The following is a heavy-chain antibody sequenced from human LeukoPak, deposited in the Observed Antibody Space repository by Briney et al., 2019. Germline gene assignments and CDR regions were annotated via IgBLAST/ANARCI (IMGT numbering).Heavy chain of an antibody. Sequence: GGSLRLSCAASGFTVESNYLSWVRQAPGKGLEWVSTIYTGGNTYYAASVKGRFTISRDFSKNTVFLHMNSLRAEDTAMYYCARGDDSGYYDYFDYWGQGALVTVSS. J-gene: IGHJ4*02. CDR2: IYTGGNT. CDR1: GFTVESNY. CDR3: ARGDDSGYYDYFDY. D-gene: IGHD3-22*01. V-gene: IGHV3-53*01.